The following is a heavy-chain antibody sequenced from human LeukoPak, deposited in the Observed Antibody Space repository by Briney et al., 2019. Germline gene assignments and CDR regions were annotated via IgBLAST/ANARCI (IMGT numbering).Heavy chain of an antibody. CDR1: GFTFSNYA. Sequence: GGSMRLSCAVSGFTFSNYAMVWVRQAPGKGLDWVSSISAGGGVTSNADSVKGRFTISRDNSKNTLYLQMNSLRAEDTAMYYCAKAARTTVTYSFDSWGQGTLVTVSS. V-gene: IGHV3-23*01. CDR3: AKAARTTVTYSFDS. J-gene: IGHJ4*02. CDR2: ISAGGGVT. D-gene: IGHD4-17*01.